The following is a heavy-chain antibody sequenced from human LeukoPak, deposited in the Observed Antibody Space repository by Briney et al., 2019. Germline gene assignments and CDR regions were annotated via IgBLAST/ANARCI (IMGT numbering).Heavy chain of an antibody. CDR2: ISASGTT. CDR3: AKARVTTGYYMQVDY. Sequence: GGSLRLSCAASGFIFSTYAMTWVRQAPGPGQEWVSVISASGTTHYADSMKGQFTISRDNSKNTVYLQLSSLRPEDTAVYYCAKARVTTGYYMQVDYWGQGTLVTVSS. CDR1: GFIFSTYA. D-gene: IGHD3-9*01. V-gene: IGHV3-23*01. J-gene: IGHJ4*02.